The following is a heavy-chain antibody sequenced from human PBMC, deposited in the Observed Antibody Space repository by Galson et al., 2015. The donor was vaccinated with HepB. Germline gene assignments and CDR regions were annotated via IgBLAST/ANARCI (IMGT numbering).Heavy chain of an antibody. D-gene: IGHD1-14*01. V-gene: IGHV1-58*02. CDR1: GFTFTRSA. CDR2: IVVGSGNT. J-gene: IGHJ4*02. Sequence: SVKVSCKASGFTFTRSAMQWVRQARGQRLEWIGWIVVGSGNTNYAQKFEERVTITRDMSTDTAYMELSGLRSDDTAVYYCANRSWWGQGTLVTVSS. CDR3: ANRSW.